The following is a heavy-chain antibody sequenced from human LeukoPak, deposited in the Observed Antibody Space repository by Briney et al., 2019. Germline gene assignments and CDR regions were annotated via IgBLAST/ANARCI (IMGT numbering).Heavy chain of an antibody. Sequence: ASVKVSCKACGYTFTSYYMHWVRQGPGQGLEWMGIINPSTTYAQKFQGRVTMTRDTSTSTVYMELSSLRSEDTAVYYCARAYSSSWYYFDFWGQGTLVSVSS. CDR3: ARAYSSSWYYFDF. CDR2: INPST. V-gene: IGHV1-46*01. CDR1: GYTFTSYY. D-gene: IGHD6-13*01. J-gene: IGHJ4*02.